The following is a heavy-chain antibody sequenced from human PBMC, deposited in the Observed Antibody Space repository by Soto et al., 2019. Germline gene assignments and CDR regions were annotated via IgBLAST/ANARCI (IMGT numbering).Heavy chain of an antibody. J-gene: IGHJ4*02. CDR1: GGSISSYY. D-gene: IGHD3-10*01. CDR3: SRRVPTYSGAASQSGVIDF. CDR2: IYYSGSA. Sequence: SETLSLTCTVSGGSISSYYCSWIRQPPGKGLEWIGYIYYSGSANYNPSLKSRVTISVDTSQDQFSLKLNSVTAADTAVYYCSRRVPTYSGAASQSGVIDFWGQGTQVTVSS. V-gene: IGHV4-59*01.